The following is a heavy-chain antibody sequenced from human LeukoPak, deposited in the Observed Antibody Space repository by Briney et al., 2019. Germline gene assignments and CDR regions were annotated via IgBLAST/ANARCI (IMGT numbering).Heavy chain of an antibody. CDR3: AREIRLWSYYFDY. CDR1: GYTFTGYY. D-gene: IGHD5-18*01. Sequence: ASVKVSCKASGYTFTGYYMHWVRQAPGQGLEWMGWINPNSGGTNYAQKFQGRVTMTRDTSISTAYMELSRLRSDDTAVYYCAREIRLWSYYFDYWGQGTLVTVSS. J-gene: IGHJ4*02. V-gene: IGHV1-2*02. CDR2: INPNSGGT.